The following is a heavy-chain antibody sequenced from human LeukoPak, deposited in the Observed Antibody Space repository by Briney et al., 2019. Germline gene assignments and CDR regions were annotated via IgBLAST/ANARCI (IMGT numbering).Heavy chain of an antibody. CDR3: ARGHPHGWELYLDY. V-gene: IGHV3-48*01. D-gene: IGHD1-26*01. J-gene: IGHJ4*02. CDR2: IGSSRTM. CDR1: GFTFSSYS. Sequence: GGSLRLSCAASGFTFSSYSMNWVRQAPGKGLEWVSYIGSSRTMYYADSVKGRFTVSRDNSKNTLYLQMNSLRVEDTAVYYCARGHPHGWELYLDYWGQGTLVTVSS.